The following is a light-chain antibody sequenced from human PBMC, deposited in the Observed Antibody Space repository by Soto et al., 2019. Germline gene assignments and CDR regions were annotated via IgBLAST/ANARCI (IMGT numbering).Light chain of an antibody. CDR2: DAS. CDR3: QQYGSSSWT. J-gene: IGKJ1*01. Sequence: IVLTQSPGTLSLSPGESATLSCRASQSVSSSYLAWYQQKPGQAPRLLIYDASSRATGIPDRFSGSGSGTDFTLTIGRLETEDFAVEDCQQYGSSSWTFGQGTKVDIK. CDR1: QSVSSSY. V-gene: IGKV3-20*01.